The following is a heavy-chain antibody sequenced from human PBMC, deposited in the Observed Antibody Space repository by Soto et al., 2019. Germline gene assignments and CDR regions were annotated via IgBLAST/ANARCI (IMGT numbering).Heavy chain of an antibody. CDR1: GFTFSDYY. J-gene: IGHJ5*02. Sequence: QVQLVESGGGLVKPGGSLRLSCAASGFTFSDYYMSWIRQAPGKGLEWVSFISTTGSFTNYADSLKGRFTISRDNAKHSLYLQIKGLRGDDAAEYYCARAQWELDHCGKGTLVTFSS. CDR2: ISTTGSFT. D-gene: IGHD1-26*01. V-gene: IGHV3-11*06. CDR3: ARAQWELDH.